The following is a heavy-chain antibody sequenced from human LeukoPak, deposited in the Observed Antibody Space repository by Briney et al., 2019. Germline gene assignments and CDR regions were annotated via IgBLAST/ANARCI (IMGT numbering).Heavy chain of an antibody. D-gene: IGHD3-3*01. CDR1: GGTFSSYA. CDR3: ARDRSGGYDFWSGYLDY. CDR2: IIPIFGTA. J-gene: IGHJ4*02. V-gene: IGHV1-69*05. Sequence: ASVKVSCKASGGTFSSYATSWVRQAPGQGLEWMGGIIPIFGTANYAQKFQGRVTITTDESTSTAYMELSSLRSEDTAVYYCARDRSGGYDFWSGYLDYWGQGTLVTVSS.